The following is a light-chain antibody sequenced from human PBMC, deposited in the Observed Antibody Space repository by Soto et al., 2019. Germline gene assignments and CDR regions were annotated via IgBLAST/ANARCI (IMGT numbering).Light chain of an antibody. J-gene: IGKJ4*01. Sequence: DIQMTQSPSTLSASVGDRVTITCRASQSISRWLAWYQQKPGKAPKVLIYKTPSLKSGVPSRFSGSRSGTEFTHTITSLQPDNFAPYYGHQYNNYSLLSVGGRTKVEIK. CDR2: KTP. V-gene: IGKV1-5*03. CDR3: HQYNNYSLLS. CDR1: QSISRW.